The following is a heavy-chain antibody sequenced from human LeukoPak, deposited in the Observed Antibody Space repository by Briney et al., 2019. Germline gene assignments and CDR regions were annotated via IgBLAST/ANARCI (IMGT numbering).Heavy chain of an antibody. J-gene: IGHJ6*02. CDR1: GGSISSYY. V-gene: IGHV4-59*01. D-gene: IGHD3-10*01. CDR3: ARTDLRIRGALNYYYYGMDV. CDR2: MYHSGST. Sequence: PSETLPLTCTVSGGSISSYYWSWIRQPPGKGLEWIGYMYHSGSTNYNPSLKSRVTISVDTSKNQFSLKLSSVTAADTAVYYCARTDLRIRGALNYYYYGMDVWGQGTTVTVSS.